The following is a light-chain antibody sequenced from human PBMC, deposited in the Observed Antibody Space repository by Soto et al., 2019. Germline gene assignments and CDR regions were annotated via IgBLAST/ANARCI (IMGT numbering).Light chain of an antibody. J-gene: IGKJ1*01. V-gene: IGKV3-20*01. Sequence: EILLTQSPGTLSLSPREKATLSCRVNQSLRRSHLAWYRQKPGQAPRLLIYDASNRATGIPDRVSGSGSGTDFTLTISRLEPEDFAVYYCQQYGNSPPTFGQGTKVDVK. CDR3: QQYGNSPPT. CDR1: QSLRRSH. CDR2: DAS.